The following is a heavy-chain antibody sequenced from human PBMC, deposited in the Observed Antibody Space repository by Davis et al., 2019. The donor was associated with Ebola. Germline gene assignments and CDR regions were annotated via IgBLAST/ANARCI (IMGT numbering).Heavy chain of an antibody. V-gene: IGHV1-46*01. Sequence: ASVKVSCKASGYTFTSYYMHWVRQAPGQGLEWMGIINPSGGSTSYAQKFQGRVTMTRDTSTSTVYMELSSLRSEDTAVYYCARADRIVVVVAATLSGVDNWFDPWGQGTLVTVSS. CDR2: INPSGGST. CDR3: ARADRIVVVVAATLSGVDNWFDP. J-gene: IGHJ5*02. CDR1: GYTFTSYY. D-gene: IGHD2-15*01.